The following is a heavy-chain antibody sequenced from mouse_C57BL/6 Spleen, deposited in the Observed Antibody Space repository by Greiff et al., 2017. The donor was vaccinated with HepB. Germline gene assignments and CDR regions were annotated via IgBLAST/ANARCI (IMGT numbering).Heavy chain of an antibody. CDR2: ISSGSSTI. CDR1: GFTFSDYG. J-gene: IGHJ2*01. D-gene: IGHD2-3*01. CDR3: ARDGYYCFDY. V-gene: IGHV5-17*01. Sequence: EVMLVESGGGLVKPGGSLKLSCAASGFTFSDYGMHWVRQAPEKGLEWVAYISSGSSTIYYADTVKGRFTISRDNAKNTLFLQMTSLRSEDTAMYYCARDGYYCFDYWGQGTTLTVSS.